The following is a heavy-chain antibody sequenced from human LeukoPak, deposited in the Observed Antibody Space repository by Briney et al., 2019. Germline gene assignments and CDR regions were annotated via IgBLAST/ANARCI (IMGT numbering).Heavy chain of an antibody. V-gene: IGHV1-69*06. CDR2: IIPIFGTA. CDR3: ARDPLFGSGSYYPPMDV. CDR1: GGTFSNYA. D-gene: IGHD3-10*01. J-gene: IGHJ6*03. Sequence: ASVKVSCKASGGTFSNYAISWVRQAPGQGLEWMGGIIPIFGTANYAQKFRGRVTITADKSTRTAYMELSSLRSEDTAVYYCARDPLFGSGSYYPPMDVWGKGTTVTISS.